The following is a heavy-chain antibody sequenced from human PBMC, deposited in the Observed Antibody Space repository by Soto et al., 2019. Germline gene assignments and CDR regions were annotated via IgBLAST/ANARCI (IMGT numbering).Heavy chain of an antibody. J-gene: IGHJ4*02. CDR3: ASALRYFDWLLDY. Sequence: QVQLQQWGAGLLKPSETLSLTCAVYGGSFSGYYWSWIRQPPGKGLEWIGEINHSGSTNYNPSLKSRVTISVDTSKNQFSLKLSSVTAADTAVYYCASALRYFDWLLDYWGQGTLVTVSS. CDR1: GGSFSGYY. CDR2: INHSGST. D-gene: IGHD3-9*01. V-gene: IGHV4-34*01.